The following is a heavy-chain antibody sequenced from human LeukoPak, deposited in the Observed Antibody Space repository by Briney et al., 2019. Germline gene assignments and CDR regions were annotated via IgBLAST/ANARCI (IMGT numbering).Heavy chain of an antibody. Sequence: GGSLRLSCAVSGITLSNYGMTWVRQAPGKGLEWVAGISDAGGRTNYADSVKGRFTISRDNPKNTLYLQMNSLRAEDTAVYFCAKRGVVIRVILVGFHKEAYCFDSWGQGALVTVSS. CDR2: ISDAGGRT. CDR1: GITLSNYG. J-gene: IGHJ4*02. V-gene: IGHV3-23*01. D-gene: IGHD3-22*01. CDR3: AKRGVVIRVILVGFHKEAYCFDS.